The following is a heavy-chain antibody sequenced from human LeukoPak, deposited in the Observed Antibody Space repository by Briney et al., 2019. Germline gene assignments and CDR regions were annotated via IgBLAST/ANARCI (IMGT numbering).Heavy chain of an antibody. CDR3: AVAAAGTLSNFDY. Sequence: ASVKVSCNASGYTFTGYYMHWVRQAPGQGLEWMGWINPNSGGTSYAQKFQGRVTMTRDTSTSTVYMELSSLRSEDTAVYYCAVAAAGTLSNFDYWGQGTLVTVSS. V-gene: IGHV1-2*02. CDR2: INPNSGGT. CDR1: GYTFTGYY. J-gene: IGHJ4*02. D-gene: IGHD6-13*01.